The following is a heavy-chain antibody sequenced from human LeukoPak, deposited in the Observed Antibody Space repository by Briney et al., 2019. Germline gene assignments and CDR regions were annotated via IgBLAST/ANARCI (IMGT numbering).Heavy chain of an antibody. V-gene: IGHV4-59*08. CDR3: ARYHDVLTDYNLPGFDP. CDR1: GGSLTSYY. D-gene: IGHD3/OR15-3a*01. CDR2: IRYTGST. Sequence: SETLSLTCTVSGGSLTSYYWSWIRQPPGKGLEWIGHIRYTGSTSYNPSLKSRVTMSSDTSKNQFSLKLTSVTAADTAVYYCARYHDVLTDYNLPGFDPWGQGTLVTVSS. J-gene: IGHJ5*02.